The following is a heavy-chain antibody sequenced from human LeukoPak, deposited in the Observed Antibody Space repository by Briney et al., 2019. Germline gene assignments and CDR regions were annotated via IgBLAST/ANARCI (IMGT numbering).Heavy chain of an antibody. CDR3: ATGDSSGFLRFDP. CDR2: ISSSSSYI. D-gene: IGHD3-22*01. J-gene: IGHJ5*02. Sequence: RGSLRLSCAASGFTFSSYSMNWVRQAPGKGLEWVSSISSSSSYIYYAGSVKGRFTISRDNAKNSLYLQMNSLRAEDTAVYYCATGDSSGFLRFDPWGQGTLVTVSS. CDR1: GFTFSSYS. V-gene: IGHV3-21*01.